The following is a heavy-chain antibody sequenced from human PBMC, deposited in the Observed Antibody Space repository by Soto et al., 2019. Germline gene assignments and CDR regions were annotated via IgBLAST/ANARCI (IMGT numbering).Heavy chain of an antibody. D-gene: IGHD6-19*01. CDR2: ISYDGSNK. Sequence: PGGSLELSCAACGLTLSSYGVAGSCQAQSKGLEWVAVISYDGSNKYYADSVKGRFTISRDNSKNTLYLHMNSLRAEDTAVYYCAKDVWSSSGWFHPSYFDYWGQGTLVTVSS. J-gene: IGHJ4*02. CDR1: GLTLSSYG. CDR3: AKDVWSSSGWFHPSYFDY. V-gene: IGHV3-30*18.